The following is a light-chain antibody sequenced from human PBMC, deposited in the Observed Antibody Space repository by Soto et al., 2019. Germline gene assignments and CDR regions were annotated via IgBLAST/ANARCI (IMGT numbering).Light chain of an antibody. V-gene: IGKV4-1*01. Sequence: DIVMTQSPDSLAVSLGERATINCKSSQNVLYRSNNKNELAWYQQKPGQPPKLLIYWASTRESGVPDRFSGSGSGTDLNLTISSLQAEDVAVYYCQQYYDTPFTFGGGTKVEIK. J-gene: IGKJ4*01. CDR3: QQYYDTPFT. CDR2: WAS. CDR1: QNVLYRSNNKNE.